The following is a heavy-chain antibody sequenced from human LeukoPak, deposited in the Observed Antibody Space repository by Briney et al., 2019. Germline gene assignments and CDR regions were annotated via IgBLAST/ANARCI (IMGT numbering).Heavy chain of an antibody. CDR2: INSDGSST. V-gene: IGHV3-74*01. CDR1: GFTFSSYW. CDR3: ARGDYGDCLDY. D-gene: IGHD4-17*01. J-gene: IGHJ4*02. Sequence: GGSLRLSCAASGFTFSSYWMHWVRQAPGKGLVWVSRINSDGSSTSYADSVKGRFTISRDNAKNTLYLQMNSLRAEDTAVYYCARGDYGDCLDYWGQGTLVTVSS.